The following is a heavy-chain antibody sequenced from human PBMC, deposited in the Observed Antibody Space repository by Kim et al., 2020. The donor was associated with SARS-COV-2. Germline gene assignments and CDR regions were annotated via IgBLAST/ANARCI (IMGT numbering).Heavy chain of an antibody. V-gene: IGHV1-69*13. CDR3: ASCPWGGLESSWYSAFDI. CDR2: IIPIFGTA. D-gene: IGHD6-13*01. Sequence: SVKVSCKASGGTFSSYAISWVRQAPGQGLEWMGGIIPIFGTANYAQKFQGRVTITADESTSTAYMELSSLRSEDTAVYYCASCPWGGLESSWYSAFDIWGQGTMVTVSS. J-gene: IGHJ3*02. CDR1: GGTFSSYA.